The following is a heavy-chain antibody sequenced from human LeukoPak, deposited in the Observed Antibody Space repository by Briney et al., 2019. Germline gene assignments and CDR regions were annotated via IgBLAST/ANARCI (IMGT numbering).Heavy chain of an antibody. D-gene: IGHD3-10*01. Sequence: GGSLRLSCVASGFTFSTYGMSWVRQAPGKGLEWVAAVSSTGSGTYYPDSLKGRFIISRDNSQNTVFLQMNSLRPEDTAFYFCAKDGPLLWFGPTDAWGQGSWSPSP. CDR2: VSSTGSGT. CDR3: AKDGPLLWFGPTDA. V-gene: IGHV3-23*01. J-gene: IGHJ5*02. CDR1: GFTFSTYG.